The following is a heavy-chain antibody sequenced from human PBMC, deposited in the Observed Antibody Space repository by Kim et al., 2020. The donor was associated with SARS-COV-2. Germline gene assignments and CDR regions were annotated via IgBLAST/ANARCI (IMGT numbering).Heavy chain of an antibody. D-gene: IGHD3-9*01. CDR3: ARAPDPTGWTDAFDI. CDR1: GFIFSDYF. V-gene: IGHV3-11*01. CDR2: ISSSGSNK. Sequence: GGSLRLSCEASGFIFSDYFLTWIRQAPGMGLEWISYISSSGSNKYYADSVKGRSTISRDNAKNSLYLQLNSLRAEDTAIYYCARAPDPTGWTDAFDIWG. J-gene: IGHJ3*02.